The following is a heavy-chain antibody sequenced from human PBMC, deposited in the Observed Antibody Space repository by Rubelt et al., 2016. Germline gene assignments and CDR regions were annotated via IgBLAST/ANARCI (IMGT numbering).Heavy chain of an antibody. D-gene: IGHD6-13*01. Sequence: EVQLVESGGGLVKPGGSLRLSCVASGFTFSSYSMNWVRQAPGKGLEWVSYISTSSSTIYYADPVKGRFSISRKNSKNTLYLQMNSLGAEDTAVYYCAYRPEGQLESDLDYWGQGTLVTVSS. V-gene: IGHV3-48*01. J-gene: IGHJ4*02. CDR1: GFTFSSYS. CDR2: ISTSSSTI. CDR3: AYRPEGQLESDLDY.